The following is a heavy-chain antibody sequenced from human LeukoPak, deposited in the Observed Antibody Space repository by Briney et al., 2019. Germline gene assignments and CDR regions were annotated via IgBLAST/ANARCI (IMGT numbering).Heavy chain of an antibody. J-gene: IGHJ4*02. D-gene: IGHD1-26*01. CDR3: ARTQSQSGSYRYYFGY. CDR1: GASVGSAGYY. CDR2: VYYISNT. Sequence: PSETLSLTCTVSGASVGSAGYYWSWIRQPPGGGLEWIGYVYYISNTNYNPSLKSQVTMSVNPSENQFSLKLNSVTAADTAMYYCARTQSQSGSYRYYFGYWGQGTLVTVSS. V-gene: IGHV4-61*08.